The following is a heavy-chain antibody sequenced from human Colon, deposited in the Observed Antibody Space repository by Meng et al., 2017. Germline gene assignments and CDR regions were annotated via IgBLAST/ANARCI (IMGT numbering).Heavy chain of an antibody. CDR2: VYHRGDT. V-gene: IGHV4-4*02. J-gene: IGHJ4*02. CDR3: GRDQGRQLINH. D-gene: IGHD1-1*01. CDR1: GDSISSDIW. Sequence: VQPQESGPGLGMPSGTLSLTCTVSGDSISSDIWWSWVRQPPGKGLEWIGEVYHRGDTNYNPSLKSRVVISVDRSKNQFSLNLSSVTAADTAVYYCGRDQGRQLINHWGQGTLVTVSS.